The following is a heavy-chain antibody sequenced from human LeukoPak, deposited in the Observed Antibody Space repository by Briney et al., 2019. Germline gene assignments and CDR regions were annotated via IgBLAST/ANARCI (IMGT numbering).Heavy chain of an antibody. D-gene: IGHD2-21*01. CDR2: INPNSGGT. J-gene: IGHJ4*02. CDR3: ASVGATWYCGGDCYPDY. Sequence: ASVKVSCKASGYTFTGYYMHWVRQAPGQGLEWMGWINPNSGGTNYAQKFQGRVTMTRDTSISTAYMELSRLRSDDTAVYYCASVGATWYCGGDCYPDYWGPGNPGHRLL. V-gene: IGHV1-2*02. CDR1: GYTFTGYY.